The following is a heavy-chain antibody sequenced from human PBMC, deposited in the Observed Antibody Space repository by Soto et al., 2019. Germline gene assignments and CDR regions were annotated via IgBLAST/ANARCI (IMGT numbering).Heavy chain of an antibody. J-gene: IGHJ5*02. D-gene: IGHD3-16*02. CDR3: ARPGGGRYDYIWGSYRSWFDP. Sequence: QVQLQESGPGLVKPSETLSLTCTVSGGSISSYYWSWIRQPPGKGLEWIGYIYYSGSTNYNPSLKSRVTISVETSKNQFSLKLSSVTAADTAVYYCARPGGGRYDYIWGSYRSWFDPWGQGTLVTVSS. CDR2: IYYSGST. CDR1: GGSISSYY. V-gene: IGHV4-59*01.